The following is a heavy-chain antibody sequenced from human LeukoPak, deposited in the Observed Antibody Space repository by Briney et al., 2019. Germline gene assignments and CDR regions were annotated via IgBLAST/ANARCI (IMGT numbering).Heavy chain of an antibody. CDR3: ARQASSQLLSHYYYYMDV. J-gene: IGHJ6*03. CDR2: IYPGDSDT. Sequence: GESLKFSCKGSGYSFTSYWIGWVRQMPGKGLEWMGIIYPGDSDTRYSPSFQGQVTISADKSISTAYLQWSSLKASDTAMYYCARQASSQLLSHYYYYMDVWGKGTTVTVSS. D-gene: IGHD2-2*01. V-gene: IGHV5-51*01. CDR1: GYSFTSYW.